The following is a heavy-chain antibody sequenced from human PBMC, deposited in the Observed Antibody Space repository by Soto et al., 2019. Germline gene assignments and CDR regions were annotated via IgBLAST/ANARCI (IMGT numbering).Heavy chain of an antibody. J-gene: IGHJ1*01. CDR2: INHSGST. Sequence: QVQLQQWGAGLLKPSETLSLTCAVYGGSFSGYYWSWIRQPPGKGLEWIGEINHSGSTNYNPSLKSRSTIPVDPSKNKFSLKLSSVTAGDTAVYYCARGSNYYGSGSYYRDFQHWGQGTLSPSPQ. D-gene: IGHD3-10*01. CDR3: ARGSNYYGSGSYYRDFQH. CDR1: GGSFSGYY. V-gene: IGHV4-34*01.